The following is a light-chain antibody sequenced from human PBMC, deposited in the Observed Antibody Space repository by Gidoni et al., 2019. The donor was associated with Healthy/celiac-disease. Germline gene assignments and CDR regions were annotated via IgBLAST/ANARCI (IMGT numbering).Light chain of an antibody. CDR2: WAS. Sequence: IVMTQSPDSLAVSLGERATINCKSSQSVLYSSNNKNYLAWYQQKPGQPPKLLIYWASTRESGVPDRFSGSGSGTDFTLTISSLQAEDVAVYYCQQYYSTPHVTFGQGTKVEIK. J-gene: IGKJ1*01. V-gene: IGKV4-1*01. CDR3: QQYYSTPHVT. CDR1: QSVLYSSNNKNY.